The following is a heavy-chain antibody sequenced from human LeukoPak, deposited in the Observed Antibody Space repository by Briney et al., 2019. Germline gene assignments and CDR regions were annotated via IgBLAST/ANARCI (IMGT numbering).Heavy chain of an antibody. J-gene: IGHJ4*02. D-gene: IGHD6-6*01. Sequence: GRSLRLSCAASGFTFSSYSMNWVRQAPGKGLEWVSSISSSSSYIYYADSVKGRFTISRDNAKNSLYLQMNSLRAEDTAVYYCARGARQTFDYWGQGTLVTVSS. CDR1: GFTFSSYS. CDR3: ARGARQTFDY. CDR2: ISSSSSYI. V-gene: IGHV3-21*01.